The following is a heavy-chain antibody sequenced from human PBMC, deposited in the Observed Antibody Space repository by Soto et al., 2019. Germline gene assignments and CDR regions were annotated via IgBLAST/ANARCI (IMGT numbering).Heavy chain of an antibody. Sequence: QVQLVESGGGVVQPGRSLRLSCAASGFTFSSYGMHWVRQAPGKGLEWVAVISYDGSNKYYADSVKGRFTISRDNSKNTLYLQMNSLRAEDTAVYYCAKVGIVVVSAYWYFDLWGRGTLVTVSS. CDR1: GFTFSSYG. CDR3: AKVGIVVVSAYWYFDL. J-gene: IGHJ2*01. V-gene: IGHV3-30*18. D-gene: IGHD2-21*02. CDR2: ISYDGSNK.